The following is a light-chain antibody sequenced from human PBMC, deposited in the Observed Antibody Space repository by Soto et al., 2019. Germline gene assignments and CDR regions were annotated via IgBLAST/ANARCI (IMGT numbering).Light chain of an antibody. Sequence: DIRLTQSPASLSASVGDRVSITRRTSRSISRYLNWYQQKLGKAPKLLIYGASTLQGGVPSRFSGSGSGTDFTLTISGLQPEDFATYYCQESYSSPYFFGQGTKLEMK. CDR3: QESYSSPYF. J-gene: IGKJ2*01. CDR1: RSISRY. V-gene: IGKV1-39*01. CDR2: GAS.